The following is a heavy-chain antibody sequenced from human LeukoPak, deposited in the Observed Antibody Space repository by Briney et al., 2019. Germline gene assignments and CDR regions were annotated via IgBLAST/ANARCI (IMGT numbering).Heavy chain of an antibody. V-gene: IGHV4-39*01. CDR1: GGSISSTNYY. J-gene: IGHJ4*02. CDR3: ARRGRWSSGAY. D-gene: IGHD5-24*01. Sequence: PSETLSLTCIDSGGSISSTNYYWGWIRQPPGKGLEWIGTIYYSGSTYYNPSLKSRVSISADTSKNQFSLSLSSVTAADTAVYYCARRGRWSSGAYWGQGALVTVSS. CDR2: IYYSGST.